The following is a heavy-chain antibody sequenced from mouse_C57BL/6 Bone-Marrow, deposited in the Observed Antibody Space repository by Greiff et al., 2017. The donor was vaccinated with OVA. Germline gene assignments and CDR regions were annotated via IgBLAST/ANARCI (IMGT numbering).Heavy chain of an antibody. V-gene: IGHV14-4*01. CDR1: GFNIKDDY. J-gene: IGHJ2*01. Sequence: EVQLQQSGAELARPGASVKLSCTASGFNIKDDYMHWVKQRPEQGLEWIGWIDPENGDTEYASKFQGKATITADTSSNTAYLQLSSLTSEDTAVYYCTSPDYYGKNYWGQGTTLTVSS. CDR2: IDPENGDT. D-gene: IGHD1-1*01. CDR3: TSPDYYGKNY.